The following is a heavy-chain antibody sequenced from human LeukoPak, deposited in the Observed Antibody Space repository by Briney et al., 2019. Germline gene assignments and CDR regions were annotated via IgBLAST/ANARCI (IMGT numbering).Heavy chain of an antibody. Sequence: PGGSLRLSCVASGFTFSSYGIHWVRQAPGKGLEWAAVVSSDGSIKYNADSVKGRFTISRDNSKNTLYLQMNRLRPEDTAVYYCARGTVTAPDYWGQGTLVTVSS. CDR3: ARGTVTAPDY. V-gene: IGHV3-30*03. D-gene: IGHD2-21*02. CDR2: VSSDGSIK. CDR1: GFTFSSYG. J-gene: IGHJ4*02.